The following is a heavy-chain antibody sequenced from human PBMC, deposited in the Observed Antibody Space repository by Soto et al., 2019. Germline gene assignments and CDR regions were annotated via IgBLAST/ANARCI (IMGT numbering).Heavy chain of an antibody. CDR2: IRSGGDT. V-gene: IGHV3-74*01. D-gene: IGHD1-1*01. CDR3: GRVDWNAGAD. J-gene: IGHJ4*02. Sequence: EVRLAESGGGLVQPGGSLRLSCVASGLSFSDYWIHWVRQAPGKGLIWVSGIRSGGDTDYTDSVKGRFTISRDTAKNTAYRHMNTLRDYDTAVYYCGRVDWNAGADWGQGTLVTVSS. CDR1: GLSFSDYW.